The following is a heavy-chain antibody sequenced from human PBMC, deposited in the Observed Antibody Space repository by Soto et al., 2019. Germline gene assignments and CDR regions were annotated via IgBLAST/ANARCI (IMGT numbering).Heavy chain of an antibody. CDR2: IWYDGSKI. J-gene: IGHJ4*02. Sequence: QVQLVESGGGVVQPGRSLRLSCAASGFTFSDYGLHWVRQTPGKGLEWVAAIWYDGSKIYYADSVKGRFTISRDNSKNTLYLEMNSLRVEDTAMYYCTRDPRRGGSWDHFDYWGQGTLVTVSS. CDR3: TRDPRRGGSWDHFDY. D-gene: IGHD6-13*01. V-gene: IGHV3-33*01. CDR1: GFTFSDYG.